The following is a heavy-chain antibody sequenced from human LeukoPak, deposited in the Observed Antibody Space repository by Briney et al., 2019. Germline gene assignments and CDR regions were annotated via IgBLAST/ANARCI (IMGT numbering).Heavy chain of an antibody. V-gene: IGHV1-18*01. CDR2: ISAYSGDT. D-gene: IGHD4-17*01. J-gene: IGHJ4*02. Sequence: ASVKVSCKASGYNFTNYGISWVRQAAGQALEWMGWISAYSGDTNYAQRLQGRLSMTTDPSPTSAYLELRSLTTDDTAVYYCARAPSFGDYGGDYWGQGTLVTVSS. CDR1: GYNFTNYG. CDR3: ARAPSFGDYGGDY.